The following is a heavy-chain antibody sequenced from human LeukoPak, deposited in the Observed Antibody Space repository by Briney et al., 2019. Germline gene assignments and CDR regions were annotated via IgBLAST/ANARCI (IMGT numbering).Heavy chain of an antibody. J-gene: IGHJ6*02. CDR1: GFTFSSYA. Sequence: GGSLRLSCAASGFTFSSYAMSWVRQAPGKGLEWVSSMSGSGGSTYYADSVKGRFTISRDDSKNTLYLQMNSLRAEDTAVYYCARVRYGELDVWGQGTTVSVSS. V-gene: IGHV3-23*01. CDR3: ARVRYGELDV. CDR2: MSGSGGST. D-gene: IGHD4-17*01.